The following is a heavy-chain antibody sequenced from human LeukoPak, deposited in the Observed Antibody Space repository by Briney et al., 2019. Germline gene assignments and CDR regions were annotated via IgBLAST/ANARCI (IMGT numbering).Heavy chain of an antibody. J-gene: IGHJ4*02. CDR3: ARAHGDVPLDY. Sequence: ASVKVSCEASGYTFTGYYMHWVRQAPGQGLEWMGGIIPIFGTANYAQKFQGRVTITADESTSTAYMELSSLRSEDTAVYYCARAHGDVPLDYWGQGTLVTVSS. D-gene: IGHD4-17*01. V-gene: IGHV1-69*13. CDR1: GYTFTGYY. CDR2: IIPIFGTA.